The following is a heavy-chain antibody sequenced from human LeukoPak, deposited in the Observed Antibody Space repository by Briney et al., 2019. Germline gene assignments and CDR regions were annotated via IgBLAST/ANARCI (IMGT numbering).Heavy chain of an antibody. CDR3: ARDVEYCSGGSCYAYDH. D-gene: IGHD2-15*01. J-gene: IGHJ4*02. CDR1: GFTVSSNY. V-gene: IGHV3-53*01. CDR2: IYSGGST. Sequence: PGGSLRLSCAASGFTVSSNYMSWVRQAPGKGLEWVSVIYSGGSTYYADSVKGRFTISGDNSKNTLYLQMNSLRAEDTAVYYCARDVEYCSGGSCYAYDHWGQGTLVTVSS.